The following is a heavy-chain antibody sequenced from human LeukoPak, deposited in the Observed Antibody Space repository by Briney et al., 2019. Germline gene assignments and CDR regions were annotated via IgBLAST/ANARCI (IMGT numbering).Heavy chain of an antibody. D-gene: IGHD3-3*01. CDR2: FNHSGST. CDR3: ARGKRYYDVPDAFDI. CDR1: GGSFSGYS. Sequence: SETLSLTCAVYGGSFSGYSWTWIRQPPGKGLEWIGEFNHSGSTNYNPSLKSRVTISVDTSKNQFSLKLTSVTAADTAVYYCARGKRYYDVPDAFDIWGQGTMVTVSS. V-gene: IGHV4-34*01. J-gene: IGHJ3*02.